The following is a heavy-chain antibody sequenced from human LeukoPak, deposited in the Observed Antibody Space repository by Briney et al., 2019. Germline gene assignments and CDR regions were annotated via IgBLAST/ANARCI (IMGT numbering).Heavy chain of an antibody. CDR2: IYYSGST. CDR3: ARPSFGAHDVPDI. D-gene: IGHD3-10*01. V-gene: IGHV4-39*01. J-gene: IGHJ3*02. CDR1: GGSISSSSYY. Sequence: SETLSLTCTVSGGSISSSSYYWGWIRQPPGKGLEWIGSIYYSGSTYYNPSLKSRVTISVDTSKNQFSLKLSSVTAADTAVYYCARPSFGAHDVPDIWGQGTMVTVSS.